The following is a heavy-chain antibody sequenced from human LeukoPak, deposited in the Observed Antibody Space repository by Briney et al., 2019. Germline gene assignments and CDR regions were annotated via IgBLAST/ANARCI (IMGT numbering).Heavy chain of an antibody. CDR3: ARITRIDSRIEVDY. CDR2: IYWDDAK. D-gene: IGHD3-22*01. CDR1: GFSLSTSGVA. V-gene: IGHV2-5*02. J-gene: IGHJ4*02. Sequence: SGPTLVKPTQTLTLTCTFSGFSLSTSGVAVGWIRQPPGKALEWLALIYWDDAKRYSPSLKSRLTITKDTSKNQVVLTMTNMDPVDTATYYCARITRIDSRIEVDYWGQGTLVTVSS.